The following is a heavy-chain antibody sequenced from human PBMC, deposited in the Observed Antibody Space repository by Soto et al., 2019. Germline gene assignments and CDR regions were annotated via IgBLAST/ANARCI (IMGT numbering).Heavy chain of an antibody. CDR2: INAGNGNT. J-gene: IGHJ6*02. Sequence: ASLKVSCKASGYTFTIYAMHWVRQAPGQRLEWMGWINAGNGNTKYSQKFQGRVTITRDTSASTAYMELSSLRSEDTAVYYCASLRGYSIHKGRYYYYGMDVWGQGTTVTVSS. CDR1: GYTFTIYA. V-gene: IGHV1-3*01. D-gene: IGHD5-18*01. CDR3: ASLRGYSIHKGRYYYYGMDV.